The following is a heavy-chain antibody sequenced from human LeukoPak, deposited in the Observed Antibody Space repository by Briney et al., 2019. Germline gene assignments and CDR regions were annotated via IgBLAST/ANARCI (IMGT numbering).Heavy chain of an antibody. CDR1: GFTFSDHH. V-gene: IGHV3-15*01. Sequence: PGGSLRLSCAVSGFTFSDHHMDWVRQAPGKGLEWVGRIKSQKDGGTIDYAAPVKGRFTISRDDSKNTLYLQMNSLKIEDTAVYYCTTGSSYSGLDNWGQGTLVTVPS. D-gene: IGHD6-25*01. J-gene: IGHJ4*02. CDR2: IKSQKDGGTI. CDR3: TTGSSYSGLDN.